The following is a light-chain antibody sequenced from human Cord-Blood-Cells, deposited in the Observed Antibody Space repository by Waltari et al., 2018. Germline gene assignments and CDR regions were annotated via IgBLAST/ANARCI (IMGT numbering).Light chain of an antibody. CDR1: QSVSISN. CDR3: QQYGSSPPLT. V-gene: IGKV3-20*01. J-gene: IGKJ4*01. Sequence: VFPPSPGTLTLSPGERATLSCRAHQSVSISNLAWYQQKPGQDPRHLIYGASSRAAGIPDRFSGSGSGTEFTPTISRLVPEDFAVYYCQQYGSSPPLTFGGGTKVEIK. CDR2: GAS.